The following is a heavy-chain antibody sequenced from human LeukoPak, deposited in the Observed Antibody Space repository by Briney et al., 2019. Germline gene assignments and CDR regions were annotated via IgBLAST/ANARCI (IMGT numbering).Heavy chain of an antibody. CDR3: AADRERDPSCYYLV. CDR1: GFIFSDYA. V-gene: IGHV3-23*01. Sequence: GGSLRLSCTASGFIFSDYAMSRVRQAPGEGLEWVSSISDSGGGTYYADSVKGRFTISRDNSKNTLFLQMNSLRAEDSAVYYCAADRERDPSCYYLVGGQGTLITVSS. CDR2: ISDSGGGT. D-gene: IGHD3-22*01. J-gene: IGHJ1*01.